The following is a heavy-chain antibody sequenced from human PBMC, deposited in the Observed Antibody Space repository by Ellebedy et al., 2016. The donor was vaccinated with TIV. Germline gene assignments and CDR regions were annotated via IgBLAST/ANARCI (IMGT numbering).Heavy chain of an antibody. J-gene: IGHJ3*02. V-gene: IGHV3-30*02. CDR1: AFIFSYSG. Sequence: GESLKISCAAPAFIFSYSGMHWVRQAPGKGLEWVAFIRFDGSKKYYADSVKGRFTISRDDSKNTLYLQMNSLRAEDTAVYYCAKDQRRTGVDDAFDMWGQGTLVTVSS. D-gene: IGHD2-15*01. CDR2: IRFDGSKK. CDR3: AKDQRRTGVDDAFDM.